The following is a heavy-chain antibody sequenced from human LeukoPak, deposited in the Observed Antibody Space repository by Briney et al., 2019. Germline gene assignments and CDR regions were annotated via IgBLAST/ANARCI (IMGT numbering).Heavy chain of an antibody. J-gene: IGHJ4*02. CDR1: GFTFASFA. V-gene: IGHV3-23*01. CDR2: IGGSADYT. Sequence: GGSLRLSCAASGFTFASFAMAWVRQAPGKGLEWVSAIGGSADYTFYADSVRGRFSFSRDNSKNALYLQMISLRAEDTAIYYCAKEFVSRSSLTFDYWGQGTLVTVSS. CDR3: AKEFVSRSSLTFDY. D-gene: IGHD2-2*01.